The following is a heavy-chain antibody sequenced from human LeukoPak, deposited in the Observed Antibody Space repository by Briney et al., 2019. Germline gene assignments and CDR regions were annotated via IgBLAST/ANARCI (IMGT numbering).Heavy chain of an antibody. J-gene: IGHJ4*02. Sequence: GGSLRLSCAASGFTFSTYWMSWVRQAPGKGLEWVANIKEDGSEKYYVDSLKGRFTISRDNVKNSLYLQINSLRAEDTAVYYCGRDSFEADIDYWGQGTLVTVSS. D-gene: IGHD3-10*01. CDR1: GFTFSTYW. V-gene: IGHV3-7*01. CDR3: GRDSFEADIDY. CDR2: IKEDGSEK.